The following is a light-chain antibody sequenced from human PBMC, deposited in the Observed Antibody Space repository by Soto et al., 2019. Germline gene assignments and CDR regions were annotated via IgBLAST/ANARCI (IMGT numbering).Light chain of an antibody. CDR2: GAS. CDR1: QSVSSSY. CDR3: KPYDNSPRT. J-gene: IGKJ1*01. V-gene: IGKV3-20*01. Sequence: EIVLTQSPGTLSLSPGERATLSCRASQSVSSSYLAWFQQKPGQAPRLLIYGASSRATGIPDRFSGSGSGTDFTLTISRLEPEDFAVYYCKPYDNSPRTFGQGTKVDIK.